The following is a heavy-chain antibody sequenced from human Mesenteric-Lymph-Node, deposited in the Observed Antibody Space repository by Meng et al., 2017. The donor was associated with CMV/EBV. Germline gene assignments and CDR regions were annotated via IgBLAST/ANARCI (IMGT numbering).Heavy chain of an antibody. J-gene: IGHJ5*02. Sequence: ASVKVSCKASGYIFSIYGISWVRQAPGQGLEWMGVINPSGSSTTYAQKFQGRVTMTRDTSTTTVYMELSSLRSEDTAVYYCARDLGQWFDRGWFDPWGQGSLVTVSS. D-gene: IGHD3-10*01. V-gene: IGHV1-46*01. CDR3: ARDLGQWFDRGWFDP. CDR1: GYIFSIYG. CDR2: INPSGSST.